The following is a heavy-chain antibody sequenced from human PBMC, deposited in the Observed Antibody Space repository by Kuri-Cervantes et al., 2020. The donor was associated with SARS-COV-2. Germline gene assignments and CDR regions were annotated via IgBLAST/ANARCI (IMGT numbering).Heavy chain of an antibody. Sequence: GGSLRLSCAASGFTVSSNYMSWVRQAPGKGLEWVSRINSDGSSTSYADSVKGRFTISRDNAKNTLYLQMNSLRAEDTAVYYCARDRTILDYFDYWGQGTLVTVSS. V-gene: IGHV3-74*01. CDR1: GFTVSSNY. J-gene: IGHJ4*02. CDR2: INSDGSST. CDR3: ARDRTILDYFDY. D-gene: IGHD3-9*01.